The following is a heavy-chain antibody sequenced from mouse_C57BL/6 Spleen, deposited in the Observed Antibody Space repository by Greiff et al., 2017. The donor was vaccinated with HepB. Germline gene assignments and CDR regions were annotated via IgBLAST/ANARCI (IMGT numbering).Heavy chain of an antibody. CDR2: IYPGNSDT. Sequence: EVQRVESGTVLARPGASVKMSCKTSGYTFTSYWMHWVKQRPGQGLEWIGAIYPGNSDTSYNQKFKGKAKLTAVTSASTAYMELSSLTNEDSAVYYCTRRQLRTRGYAMDYWGQGTSVTVSS. CDR3: TRRQLRTRGYAMDY. CDR1: GYTFTSYW. D-gene: IGHD3-2*02. J-gene: IGHJ4*01. V-gene: IGHV1-5*01.